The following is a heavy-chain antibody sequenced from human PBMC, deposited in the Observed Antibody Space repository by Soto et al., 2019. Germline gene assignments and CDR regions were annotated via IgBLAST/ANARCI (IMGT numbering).Heavy chain of an antibody. CDR1: VFTFSTYW. D-gene: IGHD5-12*01. CDR2: IKSDGSYT. V-gene: IGHV3-74*01. J-gene: IGHJ4*02. Sequence: GGSMRLSCAASVFTFSTYWMHWVRQAPGKGPVWVSRIKSDGSYTNYAESVKGRFTISRDNAKNTLYLQMDSLSVEDTAVYHCARGPSGYIQDYWGQGTLVTVSS. CDR3: ARGPSGYIQDY.